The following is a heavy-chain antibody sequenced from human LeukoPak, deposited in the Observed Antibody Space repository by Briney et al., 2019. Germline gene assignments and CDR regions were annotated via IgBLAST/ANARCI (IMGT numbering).Heavy chain of an antibody. V-gene: IGHV3-21*01. D-gene: IGHD2-21*02. Sequence: GGSLRLSCAASGFTFSGYSMNWVRQAPGKGLEGVSAISRCSSYIYYAASVKGRFTISRENANKSLYLQMNSLRAEDTAVYYCARDRRATADNWGQGTLVTVSS. CDR2: ISRCSSYI. J-gene: IGHJ4*02. CDR1: GFTFSGYS. CDR3: ARDRRATADN.